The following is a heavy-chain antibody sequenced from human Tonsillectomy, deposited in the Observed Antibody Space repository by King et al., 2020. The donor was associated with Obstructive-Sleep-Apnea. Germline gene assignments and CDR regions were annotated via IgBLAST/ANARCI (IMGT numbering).Heavy chain of an antibody. D-gene: IGHD3-22*01. J-gene: IGHJ1*01. V-gene: IGHV3-23*04. Sequence: QLVQSGGGLVQPGGSLRLSCAASGFTFSSYAMSWVRQAPGKGLEWVSAISGSAGAGRTYYADTVKGRFTISRDNSKNTLYLQMNSLRAEDTAIYYCAKDQYYDSRGYEYFQHWGQGTLVTVSS. CDR2: ISGSAGAGRT. CDR1: GFTFSSYA. CDR3: AKDQYYDSRGYEYFQH.